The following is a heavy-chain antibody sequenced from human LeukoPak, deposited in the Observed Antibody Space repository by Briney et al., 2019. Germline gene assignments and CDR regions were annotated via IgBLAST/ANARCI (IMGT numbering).Heavy chain of an antibody. Sequence: SETLSLTCTVSGGSISSYYWSWIRQPPGKGLEWIGEINHSGSTNYNPSLKSRVTISVDASKNQFSLKLSSVTAADTAVYYCARGRADYYDLSPYYFDYWGQGTLVTVSS. CDR1: GGSISSYY. D-gene: IGHD3-22*01. J-gene: IGHJ4*02. CDR3: ARGRADYYDLSPYYFDY. V-gene: IGHV4-34*01. CDR2: INHSGST.